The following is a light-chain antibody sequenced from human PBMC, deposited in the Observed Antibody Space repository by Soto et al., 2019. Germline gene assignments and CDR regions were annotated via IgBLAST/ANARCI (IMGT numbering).Light chain of an antibody. CDR1: SSNIGSNY. Sequence: QSALTQPPSAPGTPGQRVTISCSGSSSNIGSNYVYWYQQLPGTAPKLLIYRNNQRPSGVPDRFSGSKSGTSASLAISGLRSEDEADYYCAAWDDSLSGSYVFGTGTKVTVL. CDR3: AAWDDSLSGSYV. J-gene: IGLJ1*01. CDR2: RNN. V-gene: IGLV1-47*01.